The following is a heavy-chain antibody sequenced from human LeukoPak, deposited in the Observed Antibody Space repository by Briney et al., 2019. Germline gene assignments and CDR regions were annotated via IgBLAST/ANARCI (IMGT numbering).Heavy chain of an antibody. CDR2: IYTGGST. Sequence: GGSLRLSCAASGFTVSSKYMSWVRQAPGEGLEWVSIIYTGGSTYYADSVKGRFTISRDDSKNTLYLQMNSLRAEDTAVYYCARGSSYYFDYWGQGTLVTVSS. CDR3: ARGSSYYFDY. CDR1: GFTVSSKY. J-gene: IGHJ4*02. D-gene: IGHD3-10*01. V-gene: IGHV3-66*01.